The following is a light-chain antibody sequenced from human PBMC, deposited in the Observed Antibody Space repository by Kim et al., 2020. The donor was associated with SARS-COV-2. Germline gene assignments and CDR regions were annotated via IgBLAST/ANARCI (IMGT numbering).Light chain of an antibody. CDR2: GKN. Sequence: VALGQTVRITCQGDSLRSYYATWYQQKPGQAPVLVIYGKNNRPSGIPDRFSGSSSGNTASLTITGTQADDEADYYCNSRDSSDNVVFGGGTKLTVL. V-gene: IGLV3-19*01. CDR3: NSRDSSDNVV. CDR1: SLRSYY. J-gene: IGLJ2*01.